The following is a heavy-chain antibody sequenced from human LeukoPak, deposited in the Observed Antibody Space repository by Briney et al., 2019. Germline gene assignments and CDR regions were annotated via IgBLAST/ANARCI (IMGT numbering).Heavy chain of an antibody. J-gene: IGHJ4*02. CDR1: GYTLTSYG. CDR2: ISAYNGNT. Sequence: ASVKVSCKASGYTLTSYGISWVRQAPGQGLEWMGWISAYNGNTNYAQKLQGRVTMTTDTSTSTAYMELRSPRSDDTAVYYCARLYYDILTGYYSYFDYWGQGTLVTVSS. CDR3: ARLYYDILTGYYSYFDY. V-gene: IGHV1-18*01. D-gene: IGHD3-9*01.